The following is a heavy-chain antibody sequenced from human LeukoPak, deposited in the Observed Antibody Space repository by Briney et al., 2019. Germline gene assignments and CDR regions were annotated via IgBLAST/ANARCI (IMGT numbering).Heavy chain of an antibody. Sequence: PGGSLRLSCAASGFTFSYYGMHWARQAPGKGLEWVAVIWYDGSNKYYADSVKGRFTISRDNSKNTLYLQMNSLGAEDTAVYYCAGPSDKSRNWYFDLWGRGTLVTVSS. V-gene: IGHV3-33*01. CDR1: GFTFSYYG. CDR2: IWYDGSNK. D-gene: IGHD2-21*01. CDR3: AGPSDKSRNWYFDL. J-gene: IGHJ2*01.